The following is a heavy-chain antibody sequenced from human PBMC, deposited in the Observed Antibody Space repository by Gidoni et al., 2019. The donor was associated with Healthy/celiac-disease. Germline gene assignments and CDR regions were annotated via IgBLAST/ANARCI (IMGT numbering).Heavy chain of an antibody. Sequence: QVQLQQWGAGRMKTSETQSLTCAVYDGSFRGYYWSWQRQHPGQVLEWRGEINHSGSTNYNPFLKSRVTRSVATPKNHFSLKLSSGAAADTAVYYCARAHKPPIAAAGFFVYWGQGTLVTVSS. CDR3: ARAHKPPIAAAGFFVY. CDR1: DGSFRGYY. V-gene: IGHV4-34*01. CDR2: INHSGST. D-gene: IGHD6-13*01. J-gene: IGHJ4*02.